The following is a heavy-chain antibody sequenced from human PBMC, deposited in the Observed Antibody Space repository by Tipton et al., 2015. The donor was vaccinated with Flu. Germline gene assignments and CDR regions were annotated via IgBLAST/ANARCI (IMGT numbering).Heavy chain of an antibody. CDR2: IYYSGST. D-gene: IGHD3-10*01. J-gene: IGHJ6*03. CDR3: ARGMGPQEAGSNCYCYCCVDV. Sequence: TLSLTCTVSGGSISSYYWSWIRQPPGKGLEWIGYIYYSGSTNYNPSLKSRVTISVGTSKNQFSLKLSSVTAADTAVYYCARGMGPQEAGSNCYCYCCVDVWGKGATVAVSS. CDR1: GGSISSYY. V-gene: IGHV4-59*01.